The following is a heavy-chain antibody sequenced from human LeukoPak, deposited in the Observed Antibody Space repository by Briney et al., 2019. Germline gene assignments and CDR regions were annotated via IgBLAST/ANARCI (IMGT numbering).Heavy chain of an antibody. V-gene: IGHV3-23*01. J-gene: IGHJ6*03. CDR2: ISGSGGST. D-gene: IGHD3-10*01. CDR1: GFTFSSYA. Sequence: GGSLRLSCAASGFTFSSYAMSWVRQAPGKGLEWVSAISGSGGSTYYADSVKGRFTISRDNSKNTLYLQMNSLRAEDTAVYYCAKFEHYYGSGSYYRPYYYYYYMDVRGKGTTVTVSS. CDR3: AKFEHYYGSGSYYRPYYYYYYMDV.